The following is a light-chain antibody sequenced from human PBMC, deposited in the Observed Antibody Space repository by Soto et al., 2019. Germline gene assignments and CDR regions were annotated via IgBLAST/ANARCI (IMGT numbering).Light chain of an antibody. CDR2: AAY. CDR3: QKYDNAPLT. Sequence: DIQMTQAPSSLSASVGDRVTITCRARQDISTYLAGYQQKPGKVPKLLISAAYTLQSGVPPRFSGSGSGTDFTLTISSLQPEDVATYYCQKYDNAPLTCGGGTKVEIK. J-gene: IGKJ4*01. CDR1: QDISTY. V-gene: IGKV1-27*01.